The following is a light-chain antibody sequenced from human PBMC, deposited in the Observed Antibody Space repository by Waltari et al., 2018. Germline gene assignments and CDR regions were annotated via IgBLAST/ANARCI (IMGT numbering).Light chain of an antibody. CDR1: QTISDW. CDR2: DAS. J-gene: IGKJ4*01. CDR3: QQYLVYPLT. V-gene: IGKV1-5*01. Sequence: DIQMTQSPSTLSASVGDRVTITCRARQTISDWLAWYQHKPGRAPRLLLYDASSLESGVPSRFSGSGFGTDFTLTISSLQPDDFASYYCQQYLVYPLTFGGGTKIEIK.